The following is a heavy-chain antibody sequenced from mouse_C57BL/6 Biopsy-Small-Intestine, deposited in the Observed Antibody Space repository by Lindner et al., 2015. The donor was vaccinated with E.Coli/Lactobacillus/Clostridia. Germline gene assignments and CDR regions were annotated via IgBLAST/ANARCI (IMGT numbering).Heavy chain of an antibody. CDR1: GFSFNTYA. CDR3: VRRGGYDVNYAMDY. V-gene: IGHV10-1*01. D-gene: IGHD2-2*01. J-gene: IGHJ4*01. Sequence: EVQLQESGGGLVQPKGSLKLSCAASGFSFNTYAMNWVRQAPGKGLEWVAHIRSKSNNYATYYADSVKDRFTISRDDSESMLYLQMNNLKTEDTAMYYCVRRGGYDVNYAMDYWGQGTSVTVSS. CDR2: IRSKSNNYAT.